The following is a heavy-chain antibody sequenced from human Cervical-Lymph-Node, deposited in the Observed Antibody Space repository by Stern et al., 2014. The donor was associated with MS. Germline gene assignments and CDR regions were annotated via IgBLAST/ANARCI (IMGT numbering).Heavy chain of an antibody. CDR1: GASIGGGGYS. CDR3: AGAIGKYELLEAFDM. Sequence: QLVQSGPGLVKPSQTLPLTCTVSGASIGGGGYSRSLIRQPPGKGLEWVGDIYYSGTTYYKPSLKSRVTISLETSKNHFSLNLSSVTAADTAVYYCAGAIGKYELLEAFDMWGQGTKVTVSS. D-gene: IGHD2-2*01. CDR2: IYYSGTT. J-gene: IGHJ3*02. V-gene: IGHV4-30-4*01.